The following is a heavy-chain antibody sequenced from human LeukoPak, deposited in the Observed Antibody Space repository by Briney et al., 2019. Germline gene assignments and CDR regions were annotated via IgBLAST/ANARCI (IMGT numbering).Heavy chain of an antibody. CDR1: GGFYSGYY. CDR2: INHSGST. J-gene: IGHJ4*02. D-gene: IGHD2-21*01. V-gene: IGHV4-34*01. CDR3: ARGSTPLEVED. Sequence: SETLSLTCAVHGGFYSGYYWSWLRQPPGKGQEWLGEINHSGSTNYNPSLKSRVTISVDTSKNQFSLKLSSVTAADTAVYYCARGSTPLEVEDWGQGTLVTVSS.